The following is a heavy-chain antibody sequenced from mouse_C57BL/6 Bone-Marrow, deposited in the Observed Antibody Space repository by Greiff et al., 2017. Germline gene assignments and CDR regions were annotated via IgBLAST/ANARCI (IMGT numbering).Heavy chain of an antibody. V-gene: IGHV2-9*01. J-gene: IGHJ3*01. CDR3: AKKDYGRGAWFAY. Sequence: VMLVESGPGLVAPSQSLSITCTVSGFSLTSYGVDWVRQPPGKGLEWLGVIWGGGGTNYNSALMSRLSIRKDNSKSPVVLKRNSLQTDDTAMYYWAKKDYGRGAWFAYWGQGTLVTVSA. CDR2: IWGGGGT. CDR1: GFSLTSYG. D-gene: IGHD1-1*01.